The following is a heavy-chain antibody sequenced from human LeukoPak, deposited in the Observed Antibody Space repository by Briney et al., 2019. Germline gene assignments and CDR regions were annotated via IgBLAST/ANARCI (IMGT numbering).Heavy chain of an antibody. V-gene: IGHV1-46*01. CDR1: GYTFISSY. J-gene: IGHJ4*02. Sequence: ASVKVSCKASGYTFISSYLHWVRQAPGQGLEWMGIINPRSGSTSYAQGFQGRVTMTRDMSSSTVYMDLSSLRSEDTAVYYCARDSVTDYYFDYWGQGTLVTVSS. D-gene: IGHD4-11*01. CDR3: ARDSVTDYYFDY. CDR2: INPRSGST.